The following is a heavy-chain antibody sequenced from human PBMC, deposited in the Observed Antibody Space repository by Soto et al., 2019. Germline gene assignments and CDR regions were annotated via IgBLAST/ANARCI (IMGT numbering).Heavy chain of an antibody. J-gene: IGHJ3*02. CDR2: IIPILGIA. CDR3: ARDQRTIAVAGTAFDI. Sequence: ASVKVSCKASGGTFSSYAISWVRQAPGQGLEWMGRIIPILGIANYAQKFQGRVTITADKSTSTAYMELSSLRSEDTAVYYCARDQRTIAVAGTAFDIWGQGTMVTVSS. D-gene: IGHD6-19*01. CDR1: GGTFSSYA. V-gene: IGHV1-69*04.